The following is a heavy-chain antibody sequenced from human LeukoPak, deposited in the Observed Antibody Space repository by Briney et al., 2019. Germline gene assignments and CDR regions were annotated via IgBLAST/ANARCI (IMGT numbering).Heavy chain of an antibody. D-gene: IGHD3-10*01. CDR1: GFTFSNYA. Sequence: GGSLRLSCAASGFTFSNYAMSWVRQAPGKGLEWVSSISSSSSYIYYADSVQGRFTISRDNAKNSLYLQMNSLRADDTAVYYCTRGPPGDYWGRGTLVTVSS. V-gene: IGHV3-21*01. CDR3: TRGPPGDY. J-gene: IGHJ4*02. CDR2: ISSSSSYI.